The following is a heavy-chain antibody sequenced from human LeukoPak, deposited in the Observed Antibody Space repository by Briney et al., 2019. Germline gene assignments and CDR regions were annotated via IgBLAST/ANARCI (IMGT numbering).Heavy chain of an antibody. CDR3: ARSSEWPFFDY. D-gene: IGHD6-19*01. Sequence: SETLSLTCTVSGGSISSGSYYWSWIRQPAGKGLEWIGRIYTSGSTNYNPSLKSRVTISVDTSKNQFSLKLSSVTAADTAVYYCARSSEWPFFDYWGQGTLVTVSS. CDR2: IYTSGST. CDR1: GGSISSGSYY. J-gene: IGHJ4*02. V-gene: IGHV4-61*02.